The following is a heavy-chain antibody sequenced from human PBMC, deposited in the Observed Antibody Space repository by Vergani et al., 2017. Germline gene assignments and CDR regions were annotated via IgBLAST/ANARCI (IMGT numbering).Heavy chain of an antibody. CDR2: IYTSGST. V-gene: IGHV4-61*02. CDR3: AREGSMIVVEDAFDI. CDR1: GGSISSGSYY. Sequence: QVQLQESGPGLVKPSQTLSLTCTVSGGSISSGSYYWSWIRQPAGKGLEWNGRIYTSGSTNYNPSLKSRVTISVDTSKNQFSLKLSSVTAADTAVYYCAREGSMIVVEDAFDIWGQGTMVTVSS. J-gene: IGHJ3*02. D-gene: IGHD3-22*01.